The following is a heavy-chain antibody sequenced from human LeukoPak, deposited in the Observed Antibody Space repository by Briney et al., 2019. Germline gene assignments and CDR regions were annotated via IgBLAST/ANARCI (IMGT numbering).Heavy chain of an antibody. CDR2: ISWNSGSI. CDR3: AKGRKWLQLGDYFDY. Sequence: PGRSLRLSCAASGFTFDDYAMHWVRHAPGKGLEWVSGISWNSGSIGYADSVKGRFTISRDNAKNSLYLQMNSLRAEDTALYYCAKGRKWLQLGDYFDYWGQGTLVTVSS. CDR1: GFTFDDYA. V-gene: IGHV3-9*01. D-gene: IGHD5-12*01. J-gene: IGHJ4*02.